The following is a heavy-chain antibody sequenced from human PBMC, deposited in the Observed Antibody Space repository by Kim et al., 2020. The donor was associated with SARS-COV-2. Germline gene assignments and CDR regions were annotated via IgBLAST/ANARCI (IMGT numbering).Heavy chain of an antibody. J-gene: IGHJ5*02. V-gene: IGHV4-4*02. CDR1: GGSISSSNW. D-gene: IGHD3-10*01. Sequence: SETLSLTCAVSGGSISSSNWWSWVRQPPGKGLEWIGEIYHSGSTNYNPSLKSRVTISVDKSKNQFSLKLSSVTAADTAVYYCARDGLYGSGSYYNGGTWFDPWGQGTPVTVSS. CDR3: ARDGLYGSGSYYNGGTWFDP. CDR2: IYHSGST.